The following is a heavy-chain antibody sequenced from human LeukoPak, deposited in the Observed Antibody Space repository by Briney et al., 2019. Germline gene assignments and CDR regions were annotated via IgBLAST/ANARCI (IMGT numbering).Heavy chain of an antibody. J-gene: IGHJ4*02. CDR3: ARDSSGYYSNFDY. Sequence: GGSLRLSCAASGFTFSSYVMSWVRQAPGKGLEGVSDISGSGGSTYYADSVKGRFTISRDNSRNTVYLQMDSLRDEDTAVYYCARDSSGYYSNFDYSGQGTLVAVSS. D-gene: IGHD3-22*01. V-gene: IGHV3-23*01. CDR2: ISGSGGST. CDR1: GFTFSSYV.